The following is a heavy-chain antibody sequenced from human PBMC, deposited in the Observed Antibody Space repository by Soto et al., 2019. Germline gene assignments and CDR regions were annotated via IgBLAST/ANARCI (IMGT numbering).Heavy chain of an antibody. J-gene: IGHJ4*02. CDR3: ARGFFRAYDSSGYYYDY. Sequence: KPSETLSLTCTVSGGSISSGDYYWSWIRQPPGKGLEWIGYIYYSGSTYYNPSLKSRVTISVDTSKNQFSLKLSSVTAADTAVYYCARGFFRAYDSSGYYYDYWGQGTLVTVSS. CDR1: GGSISSGDYY. D-gene: IGHD3-22*01. CDR2: IYYSGST. V-gene: IGHV4-30-4*01.